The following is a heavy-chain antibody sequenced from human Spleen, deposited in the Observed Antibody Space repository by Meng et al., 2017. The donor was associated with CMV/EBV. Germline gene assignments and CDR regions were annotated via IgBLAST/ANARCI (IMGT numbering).Heavy chain of an antibody. CDR1: GYNFSSYD. D-gene: IGHD4-17*01. J-gene: IGHJ4*02. CDR2: INPSGGGT. CDR3: ARGTSTDQGFDY. Sequence: ASVKVSCKASGYNFSSYDINWVRQAPGQGLEWMGIINPSGGGTTYAQKFQGRVTLTRDTSTNTVYMELSGLRSEDTAVYYCARGTSTDQGFDYWGQGTLVTVSS. V-gene: IGHV1-46*01.